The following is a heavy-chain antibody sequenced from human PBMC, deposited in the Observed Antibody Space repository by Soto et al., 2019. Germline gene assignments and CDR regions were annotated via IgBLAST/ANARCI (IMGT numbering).Heavy chain of an antibody. D-gene: IGHD3-22*01. V-gene: IGHV1-69*13. CDR3: ARSGPLVTMIVVVPGPAFDI. Sequence: SVKVSCKASGGTFSSYAISWVRQAPGQGLKWMGGIIPIFGTANYAQKFQGRVTITADESTSTAYLELSSLRSEDTAVYYCARSGPLVTMIVVVPGPAFDIWGQGTMVTVSS. J-gene: IGHJ3*02. CDR2: IIPIFGTA. CDR1: GGTFSSYA.